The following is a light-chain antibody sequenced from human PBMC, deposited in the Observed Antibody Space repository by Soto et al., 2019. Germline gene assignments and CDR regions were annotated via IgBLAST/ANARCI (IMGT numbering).Light chain of an antibody. J-gene: IGKJ1*01. CDR3: QQYGSSGT. V-gene: IGKV3-20*01. CDR2: GAS. CDR1: QSVSHNY. Sequence: EIVLTQSPGTLSLSPGERATLSCRASQSVSHNYLAWYQQKPGQAPRLLIYGASNMATGIPDRFSGSGSGTDFTLTISRLEPEDFAVYYCQQYGSSGTFGQGTKVEIK.